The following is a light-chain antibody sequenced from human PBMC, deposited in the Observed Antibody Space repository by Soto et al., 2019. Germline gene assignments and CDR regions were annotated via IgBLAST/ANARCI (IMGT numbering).Light chain of an antibody. CDR3: MQVLQTPWT. CDR1: QSLLHTDGYIY. J-gene: IGKJ1*01. V-gene: IGKV2-28*01. Sequence: DIVLTQSPLSLSVTPGESASISCRSSQSLLHTDGYIYLDWYLQKPGQSPHLLIYWGSSRASGVPDRFSGSGSGTNLTLNFSRVEADDIGLYYCMQVLQTPWTFGQGTRVDIK. CDR2: WGS.